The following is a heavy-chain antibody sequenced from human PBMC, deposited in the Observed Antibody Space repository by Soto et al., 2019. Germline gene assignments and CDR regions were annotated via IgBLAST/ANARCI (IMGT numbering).Heavy chain of an antibody. Sequence: SQTLSLTCAISGDSVSSNSAAWNWIRQSPSRGLEWLGRTYYRSKRYNDYAVSVKSRITINPDTSKNQFSLQLNSVTPEDTAVYYCARVGVDTAMGDYYYYGMDVWGQGTTVTVSS. V-gene: IGHV6-1*01. CDR3: ARVGVDTAMGDYYYYGMDV. D-gene: IGHD5-18*01. CDR2: TYYRSKRYN. CDR1: GDSVSSNSAA. J-gene: IGHJ6*02.